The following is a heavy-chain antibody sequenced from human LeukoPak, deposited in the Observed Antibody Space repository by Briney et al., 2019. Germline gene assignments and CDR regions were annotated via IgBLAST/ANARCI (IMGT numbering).Heavy chain of an antibody. CDR3: TRASYSSGWHYQFDY. Sequence: GRSRRLSCTASGFTFGDYAMSLVRQAPGTGLEWVGFIRSKAYGGTAEYAASVKGRFTISRDDSKSIAYLQRNSLKTEDTAVYFCTRASYSSGWHYQFDYWGQGTLGTVSS. CDR1: GFTFGDYA. J-gene: IGHJ4*02. V-gene: IGHV3-49*04. CDR2: IRSKAYGGTA. D-gene: IGHD6-19*01.